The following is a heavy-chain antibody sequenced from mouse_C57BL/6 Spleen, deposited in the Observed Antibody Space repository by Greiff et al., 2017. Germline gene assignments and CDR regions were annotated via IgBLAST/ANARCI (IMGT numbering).Heavy chain of an antibody. V-gene: IGHV5-17*01. Sequence: EVQLVESGGGLVKPGGSLKLSCAASGFTFSDYGMHWVRQAPEKGLAWVAYISSGSSTIYYADTVKGRFTISRDNAKNTLFLQMTILRSEDTAMYYCARGCYYYWDFDVWGTGTTVTVSS. CDR3: ARGCYYYWDFDV. D-gene: IGHD2-12*01. J-gene: IGHJ1*03. CDR2: ISSGSSTI. CDR1: GFTFSDYG.